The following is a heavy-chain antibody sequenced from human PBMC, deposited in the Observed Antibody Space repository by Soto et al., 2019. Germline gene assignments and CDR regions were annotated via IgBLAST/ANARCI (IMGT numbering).Heavy chain of an antibody. D-gene: IGHD6-6*01. CDR1: GGTFSTYG. J-gene: IGHJ3*01. Sequence: SVKVSCKASGGTFSTYGITWVRQASGQGLEWMGGIIPIFGTIKFAQKFQGRLTITPDESTSTVYMELSSLTSEDTAVYYCASRKRVDTFDVWGQGTMVTVSS. V-gene: IGHV1-69*13. CDR2: IIPIFGTI. CDR3: ASRKRVDTFDV.